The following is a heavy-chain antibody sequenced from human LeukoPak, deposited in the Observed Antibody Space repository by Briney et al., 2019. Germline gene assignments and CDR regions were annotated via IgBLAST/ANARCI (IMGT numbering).Heavy chain of an antibody. D-gene: IGHD1-26*01. J-gene: IGHJ5*02. Sequence: ASVKPSCTASGYTFTGYYMHWVRQAPGQGLEWMGWINPNSGGTNYAQKFQGRVTMTRDTSISTAYMELSRLRSDDTAVYYCARAGLYSGSYYWFDPWGQGTLVTVSS. CDR2: INPNSGGT. CDR3: ARAGLYSGSYYWFDP. V-gene: IGHV1-2*02. CDR1: GYTFTGYY.